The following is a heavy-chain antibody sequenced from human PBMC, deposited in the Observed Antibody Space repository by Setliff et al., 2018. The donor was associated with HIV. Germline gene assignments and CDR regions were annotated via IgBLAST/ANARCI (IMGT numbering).Heavy chain of an antibody. J-gene: IGHJ3*02. CDR3: ASPFGASDSGGYEYEAFAI. Sequence: ASVKVSCKASGYTFTTYYVHWVRQAPGQGLEWMGILNPSGDSTAYAQQFQGRVTMTRDTSTSTVYMELSRLRSDDTAVYYCASPFGASDSGGYEYEAFAIWGQGTMVTVSS. D-gene: IGHD3-22*01. CDR1: GYTFTTYY. CDR2: LNPSGDST. V-gene: IGHV1-46*01.